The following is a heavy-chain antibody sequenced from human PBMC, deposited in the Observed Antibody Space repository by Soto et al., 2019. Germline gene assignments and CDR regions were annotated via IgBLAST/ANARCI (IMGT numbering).Heavy chain of an antibody. D-gene: IGHD2-15*01. CDR2: ISYDGSNK. CDR1: GFTFSSYG. Sequence: GGSLRLSCAASGFTFSSYGMHWVRQAPGKGLEWVAVISYDGSNKYYADSVKGRFTISRDNSKNTLYLQMNSLRAEDTAVYYCAKGGKWVVVAATKFDYWGQGTLVTVSS. J-gene: IGHJ4*02. CDR3: AKGGKWVVVAATKFDY. V-gene: IGHV3-30*18.